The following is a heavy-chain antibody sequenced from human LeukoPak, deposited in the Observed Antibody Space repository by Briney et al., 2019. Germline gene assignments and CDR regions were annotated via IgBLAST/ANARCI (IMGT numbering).Heavy chain of an antibody. V-gene: IGHV1-2*02. CDR1: GYTFIGYS. D-gene: IGHD6-13*01. CDR3: ARSFGASRWYSPVH. Sequence: ASVKLSCKASGYTFIGYSMHWVRQAPGQGLEWMGWINPNSGGTNNAQQSQGRVTMTRDTSISTAYMELSWLRFDDTAVYYCARSFGASRWYSPVHWGEGTLVTVSS. J-gene: IGHJ4*02. CDR2: INPNSGGT.